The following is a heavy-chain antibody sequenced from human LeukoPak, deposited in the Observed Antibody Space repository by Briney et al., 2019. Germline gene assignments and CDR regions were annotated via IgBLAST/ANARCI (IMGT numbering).Heavy chain of an antibody. CDR1: GYTFTGYY. V-gene: IGHV1-2*04. D-gene: IGHD4-17*01. J-gene: IGHJ3*02. CDR2: INPNSGGT. Sequence: GASVKVSCKASGYTFTGYYMHWVRQAPGQGLEWMGWINPNSGGTNYAQKFQGWATMTRDTSISTAYMELSRLRSDDTAVYYCARGGWQRDGDKDAFDIWGQGTMVTVSS. CDR3: ARGGWQRDGDKDAFDI.